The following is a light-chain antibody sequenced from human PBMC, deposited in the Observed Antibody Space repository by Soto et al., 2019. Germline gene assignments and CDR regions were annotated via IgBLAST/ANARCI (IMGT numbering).Light chain of an antibody. Sequence: EIVLTQSPGTLSLSPGESATLSCRASESISSTSLAWYQQKPGQAPRLLIYGTSSRATDIPGRFTGRGSGTDFTLTNRRLEPEEFAVYYCHQYGRPPLTFGGGTKV. CDR3: HQYGRPPLT. V-gene: IGKV3-20*01. CDR2: GTS. J-gene: IGKJ4*01. CDR1: ESISSTS.